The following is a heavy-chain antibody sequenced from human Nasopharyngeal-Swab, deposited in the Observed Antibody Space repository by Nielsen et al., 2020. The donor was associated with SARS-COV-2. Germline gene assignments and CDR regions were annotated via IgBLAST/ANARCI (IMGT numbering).Heavy chain of an antibody. Sequence: WIHQPPGKGLEWIGEIYHSGSTNYNPSLKSRVTISVDKSKNQFSLKLSSVTAADTAVYYCARVSEQQLAPPHFDYWGQGTLVTVSS. CDR2: IYHSGST. J-gene: IGHJ4*02. CDR3: ARVSEQQLAPPHFDY. D-gene: IGHD6-13*01. V-gene: IGHV4-4*02.